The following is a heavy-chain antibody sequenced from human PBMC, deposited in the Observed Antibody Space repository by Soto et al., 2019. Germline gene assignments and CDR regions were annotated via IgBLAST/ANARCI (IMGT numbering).Heavy chain of an antibody. CDR2: IWYDGSNK. Sequence: QVQLVESGGGVVQPGRSLRLSCAASGFTFSSYGMHWVRQAPGKGLEWVAVIWYDGSNKYYADSVKGRFTISRDNSKNTLYLQMNSLRAEDTAVYYCAMAYDRHAFDIWGQGTMVTVSS. CDR3: AMAYDRHAFDI. D-gene: IGHD3-22*01. J-gene: IGHJ3*02. V-gene: IGHV3-33*01. CDR1: GFTFSSYG.